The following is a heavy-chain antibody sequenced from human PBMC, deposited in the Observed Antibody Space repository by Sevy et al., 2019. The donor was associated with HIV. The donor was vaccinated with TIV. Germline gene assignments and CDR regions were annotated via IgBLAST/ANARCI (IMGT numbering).Heavy chain of an antibody. J-gene: IGHJ4*02. D-gene: IGHD3-22*01. CDR2: ISAYNGNT. CDR3: ARVTMIVLQKYYFDY. CDR1: GYTFTSYG. V-gene: IGHV1-18*01. Sequence: ASVKVSCKASGYTFTSYGISWARQAPGQGLEWMGWISAYNGNTNYAQKLQGRVTMTTDTSTSTAYMELRSLRSDDTAVYYCARVTMIVLQKYYFDYWGQGTLVTVSS.